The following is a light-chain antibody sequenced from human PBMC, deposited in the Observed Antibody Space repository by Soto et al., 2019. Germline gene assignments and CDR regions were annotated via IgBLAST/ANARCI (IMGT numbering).Light chain of an antibody. CDR3: CSYAGTYTDV. J-gene: IGLJ1*01. V-gene: IGLV2-11*01. CDR1: SSDVGGYNY. Sequence: QSALTQPRSVSGSPGQSVTISCTGTSSDVGGYNYVSWYQHHPGKAPKVMIYDVSERPSGVPDRFSGSKSGNTASLTISGLQAEDEADYYCCSYAGTYTDVFGTGTKVTVL. CDR2: DVS.